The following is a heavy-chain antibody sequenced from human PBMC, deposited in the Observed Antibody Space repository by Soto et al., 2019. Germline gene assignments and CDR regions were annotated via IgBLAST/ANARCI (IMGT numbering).Heavy chain of an antibody. J-gene: IGHJ4*02. CDR3: ARGRGYCSSTSCYVAFDY. CDR1: GGSISSYY. CDR2: IYYSGST. D-gene: IGHD2-2*01. V-gene: IGHV4-59*01. Sequence: SETLSLTCTVSGGSISSYYWSWIRQHPGKGLEWIGYIYYSGSTNYNPSLKSRVTISVDTSKNQFSLKLSSVTAADTAVYYCARGRGYCSSTSCYVAFDYWGQGTLVTVSS.